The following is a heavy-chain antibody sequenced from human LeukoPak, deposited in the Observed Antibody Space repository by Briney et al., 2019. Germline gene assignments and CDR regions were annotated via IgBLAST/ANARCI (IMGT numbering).Heavy chain of an antibody. Sequence: GGSLRLSCTTSGFTVSSNEMSWVRQAPGKGLEWVANIKQDGSEKYYVDSVKGRFTISRDNAKNSLYLQMNSLRAEDTAVYYCARMVAGFDYWGQGTLVTVSS. CDR2: IKQDGSEK. J-gene: IGHJ4*02. CDR3: ARMVAGFDY. D-gene: IGHD6-19*01. CDR1: GFTVSSNE. V-gene: IGHV3-7*01.